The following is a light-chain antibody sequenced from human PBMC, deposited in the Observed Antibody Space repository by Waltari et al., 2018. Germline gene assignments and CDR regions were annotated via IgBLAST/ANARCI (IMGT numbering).Light chain of an antibody. J-gene: IGKJ2*01. V-gene: IGKV1-39*01. CDR3: QHSYRPPYI. CDR1: QSISSY. Sequence: DLQMTQSPSSLSASVGDRVTITCRASQSISSYLNWYQQKPGKAPKLLIYAASSLQSGVPSRFSGSGSGTDFTLTISSLQPEDFATYYCQHSYRPPYIFGQGTKLEIK. CDR2: AAS.